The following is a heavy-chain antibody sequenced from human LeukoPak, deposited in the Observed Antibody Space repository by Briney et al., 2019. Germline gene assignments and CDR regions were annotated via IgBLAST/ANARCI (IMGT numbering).Heavy chain of an antibody. CDR3: ARGTHGSSSWYVLGNYYYYYGMDV. J-gene: IGHJ6*02. D-gene: IGHD6-13*01. CDR2: ISAYNGNT. V-gene: IGHV1-18*01. Sequence: ASVKVSCKASGYTFTSYGISWVRQAPGQGLEWMGWISAYNGNTNYAQKLQGRVTMTTDTSTSTAYMGLSSLRSEDTAVYYCARGTHGSSSWYVLGNYYYYYGMDVWGQGTTVTVSS. CDR1: GYTFTSYG.